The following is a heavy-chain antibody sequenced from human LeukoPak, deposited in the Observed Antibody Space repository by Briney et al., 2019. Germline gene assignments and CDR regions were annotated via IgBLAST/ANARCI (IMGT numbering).Heavy chain of an antibody. CDR1: GFTFSNAW. J-gene: IGHJ4*02. V-gene: IGHV3-15*01. Sequence: GGSLRLSCAASGFTFSNAWMSWVRQAPGKGLEWVGRIKSKTDGGTTDYAAPVKGRFTISRDDSKNTLYLQMSSLKTEDTAVFYCTTWFGELLFDYWGQGTLVTVSS. D-gene: IGHD3-10*01. CDR2: IKSKTDGGTT. CDR3: TTWFGELLFDY.